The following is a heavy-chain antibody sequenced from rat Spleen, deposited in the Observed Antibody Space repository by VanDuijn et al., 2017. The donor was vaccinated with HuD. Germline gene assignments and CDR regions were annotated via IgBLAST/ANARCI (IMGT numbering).Heavy chain of an antibody. J-gene: IGHJ4*01. CDR1: GFTFSDYY. Sequence: EVQLVESDGGLVQPGRSLKLSCAASGFTFSDYYMAWVRQAPTKGLEWVATISYDGSSTYYRDSVKGRFTISRDNAKSTLYLQMDSLRSEDTATYYCAKGGYYYDGSYYYVMDAWGQGASVTVSS. CDR2: ISYDGSST. CDR3: AKGGYYYDGSYYYVMDA. V-gene: IGHV5-29*01. D-gene: IGHD1-12*02.